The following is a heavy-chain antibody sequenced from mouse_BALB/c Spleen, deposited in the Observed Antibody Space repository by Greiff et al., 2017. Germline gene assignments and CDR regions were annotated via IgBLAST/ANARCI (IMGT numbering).Heavy chain of an antibody. J-gene: IGHJ4*01. CDR2: ISYSGST. D-gene: IGHD1-1*01. CDR1: GDSITSGY. Sequence: DVKLVESGPSLVKPSQTLSLTCSVTGDSITSGYWNWIRKFPGNKLEYMGYISYSGSTYYNPSLKSRISITRDTSKNQYYLQLNSVTTEDTATYYCARRGISYDYAMDYWGQGTSVTVSS. V-gene: IGHV3-8*02. CDR3: ARRGISYDYAMDY.